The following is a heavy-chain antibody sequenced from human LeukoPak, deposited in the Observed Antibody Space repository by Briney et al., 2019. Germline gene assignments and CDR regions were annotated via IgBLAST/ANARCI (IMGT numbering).Heavy chain of an antibody. CDR1: GFTLSSYA. CDR3: ARDQRGGTYSDY. D-gene: IGHD1-26*01. CDR2: VDGGGGGT. Sequence: GGSLRLSCAASGFTLSSYAMTWVRQAPGRGLEWVSSVDGGGGGTYYADSVKGRFTISRDNSKDTLYLQMNGLRAEDTALYYCARDQRGGTYSDYWGQGTLVTVSS. V-gene: IGHV3-23*01. J-gene: IGHJ4*02.